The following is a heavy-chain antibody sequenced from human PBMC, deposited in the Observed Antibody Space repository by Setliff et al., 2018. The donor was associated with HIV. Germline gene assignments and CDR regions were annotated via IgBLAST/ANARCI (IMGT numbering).Heavy chain of an antibody. V-gene: IGHV1-69*13. D-gene: IGHD6-13*01. CDR3: ARGGSRGSWYWDY. Sequence: ASVKVSCKASGGTFSSYAISWVRQAPGQGLDWMGGIIPVFGTTNYAQKFQGRVTITADESTSTAYMELSSVTAADTAVYYCARGGSRGSWYWDYWGQGTLVTVSS. J-gene: IGHJ4*02. CDR1: GGTFSSYA. CDR2: IIPVFGTT.